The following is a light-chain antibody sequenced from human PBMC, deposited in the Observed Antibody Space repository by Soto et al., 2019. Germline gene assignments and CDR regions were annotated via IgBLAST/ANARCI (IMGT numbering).Light chain of an antibody. CDR2: SIY. V-gene: IGLV1-44*01. J-gene: IGLJ1*01. Sequence: QSVLTQPPSASGTPGQRVTISCSGSSSNIGSNTVNWNQQLPGTAPELLIYSIYQRPSGVPDRFSGSKSGTSASLAISGLQSEDEADYYCAAWDDSLNGYVFGTGTKLTVL. CDR1: SSNIGSNT. CDR3: AAWDDSLNGYV.